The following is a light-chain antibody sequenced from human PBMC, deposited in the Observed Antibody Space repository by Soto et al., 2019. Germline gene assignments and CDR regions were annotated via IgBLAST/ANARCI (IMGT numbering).Light chain of an antibody. V-gene: IGKV1-27*01. J-gene: IGKJ4*01. CDR3: QKYNSAPLT. Sequence: DIQMTHSPSSLSASVGDRVTNTCRASQGISNYLAWYQQKPGKVPKLLIYAASTLQSGVPSRFSGSGSGTDFTLTISSLQPEDVATYYCQKYNSAPLTFGGGTKVDIK. CDR1: QGISNY. CDR2: AAS.